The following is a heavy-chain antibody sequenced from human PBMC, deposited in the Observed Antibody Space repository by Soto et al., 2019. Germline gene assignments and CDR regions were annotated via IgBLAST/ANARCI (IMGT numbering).Heavy chain of an antibody. CDR2: IYYSGST. J-gene: IGHJ4*02. CDR1: GGSISSYY. CDR3: ARGISRGLDY. V-gene: IGHV4-59*01. Sequence: QVQLQESGPGLVKPSETLSLTCTVSGGSISSYYWSWIRQPPGKGLEWIGYIYYSGSTNYNPSLKSLVTISVDTSKNQFSLKLSSVTAADTAVYYCARGISRGLDYWGQGTLVTVSS. D-gene: IGHD3-10*01.